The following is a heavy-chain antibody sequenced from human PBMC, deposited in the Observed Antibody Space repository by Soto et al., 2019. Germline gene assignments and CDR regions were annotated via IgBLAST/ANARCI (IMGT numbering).Heavy chain of an antibody. J-gene: IGHJ6*02. D-gene: IGHD4-17*01. CDR1: GFTFSDYY. CDR2: ISSSSSYT. CDR3: ARDPGDYYYYGMDV. Sequence: GSLRLSCAASGFTFSDYYMSWIRQAPGKGLEWVSYISSSSSYTNYADSVKGRFTISRDNAKNSLYLQMNSLRAEDTAVYYCARDPGDYYYYGMDVWGQGTTVTVSS. V-gene: IGHV3-11*06.